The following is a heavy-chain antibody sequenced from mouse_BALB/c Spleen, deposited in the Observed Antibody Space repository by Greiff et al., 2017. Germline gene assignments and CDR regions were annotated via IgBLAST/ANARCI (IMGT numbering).Heavy chain of an antibody. J-gene: IGHJ4*01. V-gene: IGHV1-20*02. CDR1: GYSFTGYF. CDR3: ARSTGYAMDY. CDR2: INPYNGDT. Sequence: EVQLQQSGPELVKPGASVKISCKASGYSFTGYFMNWVMQSHGKSLEWIGRINPYNGDTFYNQKFKGKATLTVDKSSSTAHMELRSLASEDSAVYYCARSTGYAMDYWGQGTSVTDSS. D-gene: IGHD4-1*02.